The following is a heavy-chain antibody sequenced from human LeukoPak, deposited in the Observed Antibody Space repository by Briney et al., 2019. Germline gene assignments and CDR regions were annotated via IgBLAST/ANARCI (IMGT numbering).Heavy chain of an antibody. V-gene: IGHV3-7*01. CDR2: IKQDGSEK. CDR1: GFPFHTSW. Sequence: GGSLRLSCAASGFPFHTSWMTWVRQAPGKGLEWGANIKQDGSEKYYVDSVKGRFTISRDNAKNSLYLQMNSLRVEDSAMYYCARDTGGGFWGQGTLVTVSS. J-gene: IGHJ4*02. CDR3: ARDTGGGF. D-gene: IGHD2-8*02.